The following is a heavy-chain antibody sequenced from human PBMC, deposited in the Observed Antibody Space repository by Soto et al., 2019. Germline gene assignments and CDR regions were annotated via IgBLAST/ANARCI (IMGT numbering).Heavy chain of an antibody. Sequence: QVQLVQSGAEVKKPGASVKVSCKASGYTFTSYGINWVRQAPGQGLEWMGWISAYNANTHYAQKLQGRVTMTTDTFTSTAYMELRSLRSYDTAVYYCVRCENWFDPWGQGTLVTVSS. CDR1: GYTFTSYG. CDR2: ISAYNANT. V-gene: IGHV1-18*01. J-gene: IGHJ5*02. CDR3: VRCENWFDP.